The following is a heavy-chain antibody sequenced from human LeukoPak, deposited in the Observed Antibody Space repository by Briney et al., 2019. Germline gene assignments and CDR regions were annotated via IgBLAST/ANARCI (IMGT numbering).Heavy chain of an antibody. V-gene: IGHV4-38-2*02. J-gene: IGHJ5*02. D-gene: IGHD6-13*01. CDR1: GDSITGYY. Sequence: PSETLSLTCSVSGDSITGYYWGWIRQPPGKGLEWIGNIYYTGNTYYNSSLKSRATISLDTPANQFSLKLSSVTAADTAVYYCARAYSSSWYWNWFDPWGQGTLVTVSS. CDR2: IYYTGNT. CDR3: ARAYSSSWYWNWFDP.